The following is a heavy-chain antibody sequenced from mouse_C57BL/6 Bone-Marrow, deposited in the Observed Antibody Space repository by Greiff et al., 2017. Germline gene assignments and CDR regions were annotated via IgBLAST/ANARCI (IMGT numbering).Heavy chain of an antibody. V-gene: IGHV10-1*01. Sequence: EVKLMESGGGLVQPKGSLKLSCAASGFSFNTYAMNWVRQAPGKGLEWVARIRSKSNNYATYYADSVKDRFTISRDDSESMLYLQMNNLKTEDTAMYYCVRWGYGSSYDFDYWGQGTTLTVSS. CDR1: GFSFNTYA. CDR2: IRSKSNNYAT. J-gene: IGHJ2*01. CDR3: VRWGYGSSYDFDY. D-gene: IGHD1-1*01.